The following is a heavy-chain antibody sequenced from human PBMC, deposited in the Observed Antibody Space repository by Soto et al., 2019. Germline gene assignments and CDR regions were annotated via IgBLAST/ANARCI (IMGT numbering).Heavy chain of an antibody. J-gene: IGHJ4*02. V-gene: IGHV5-51*01. CDR1: GYNFNTCW. Sequence: ESLTISRKGSGYNFNTCWIGLVRQMPGKGLEWVGLIYPGDSYTRYSPSFQGQVTISADKSLSTAYLQWSGLKASDTAMYYCARRAPDIDSATYQLDFWGQGTQVTVSS. CDR3: ARRAPDIDSATYQLDF. D-gene: IGHD1-26*01. CDR2: IYPGDSYT.